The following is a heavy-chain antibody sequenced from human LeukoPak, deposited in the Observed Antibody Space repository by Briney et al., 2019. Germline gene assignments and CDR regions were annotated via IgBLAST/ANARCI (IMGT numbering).Heavy chain of an antibody. V-gene: IGHV1-18*01. CDR1: GYASNAYG. D-gene: IGHD5-12*01. CDR2: ISGYNYNT. J-gene: IGHJ4*02. Sequence: ASVKVSCKPSGYASNAYGISWVRQAPGRGLEWLGWISGYNYNTNYAQMFRGGVTMTIDTSTITAYMELRSLTSDDTAVYYCARDKSVATAPRHPFDYWGQGTLITVSS. CDR3: ARDKSVATAPRHPFDY.